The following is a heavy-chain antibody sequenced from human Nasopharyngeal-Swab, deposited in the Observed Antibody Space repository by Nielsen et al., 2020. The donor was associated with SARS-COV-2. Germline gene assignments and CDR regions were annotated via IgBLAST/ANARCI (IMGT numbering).Heavy chain of an antibody. Sequence: GESLKIPRAAPGFTFSSYSMNWVRQAPGKGLEWVSSISSSSSYIYYADSVKGRFTISRDNAKNSLYLQMNSLRAEDTAVYYCARASGYDFGYYYGMDVWGQGTTVTVSS. D-gene: IGHD5-12*01. CDR3: ARASGYDFGYYYGMDV. V-gene: IGHV3-21*01. J-gene: IGHJ6*02. CDR2: ISSSSSYI. CDR1: GFTFSSYS.